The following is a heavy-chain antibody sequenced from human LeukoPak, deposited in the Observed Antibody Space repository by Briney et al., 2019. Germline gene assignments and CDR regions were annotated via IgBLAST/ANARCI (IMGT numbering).Heavy chain of an antibody. V-gene: IGHV1-2*06. J-gene: IGHJ5*02. CDR2: INPNSGGT. Sequence: ASVKVSCKASGYTFTGYYMHWVRQAPGQGLEWMGRINPNSGGTNYAQKFQGRVTMTRDTSISTAYMELSRLRSDDTAGYYCAREGGAYCSSTSCSFEKYNWFDPWGQGTLVTVSS. CDR3: AREGGAYCSSTSCSFEKYNWFDP. D-gene: IGHD2-2*01. CDR1: GYTFTGYY.